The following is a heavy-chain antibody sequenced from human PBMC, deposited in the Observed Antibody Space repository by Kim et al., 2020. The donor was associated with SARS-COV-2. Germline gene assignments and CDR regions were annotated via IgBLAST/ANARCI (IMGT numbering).Heavy chain of an antibody. CDR3: ARGLTTIFGVGTYYYYGMDV. Sequence: GGSLRLSCAASGFTFSSYSMNWVRQAPGKGLEWVSSISSSSSYIYYADLVKGRVTISRDNAKNSLYLQMNSLRAEDTAVYYCARGLTTIFGVGTYYYYGMDVWGQGTTVTVSS. CDR2: ISSSSSYI. V-gene: IGHV3-21*01. J-gene: IGHJ6*02. CDR1: GFTFSSYS. D-gene: IGHD3-3*01.